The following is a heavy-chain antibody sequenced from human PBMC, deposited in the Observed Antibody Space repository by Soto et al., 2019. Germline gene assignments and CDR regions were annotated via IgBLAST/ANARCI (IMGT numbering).Heavy chain of an antibody. Sequence: ASVKVSCKASGYTFTSYGISWVRQAPGQGLDGMGWISAYNGNTKYAQKLQGRVTMTTDTSTSTAYMELKSLRSDDKAVYYCALHVTGDIWTDTFDNWGQGTMVTVSS. CDR3: ALHVTGDIWTDTFDN. D-gene: IGHD3-9*01. CDR2: ISAYNGNT. V-gene: IGHV1-18*01. CDR1: GYTFTSYG. J-gene: IGHJ3*02.